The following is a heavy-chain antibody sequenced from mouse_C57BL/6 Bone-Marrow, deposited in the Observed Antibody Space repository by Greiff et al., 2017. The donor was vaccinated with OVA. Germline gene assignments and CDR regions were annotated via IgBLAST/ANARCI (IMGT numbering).Heavy chain of an antibody. CDR3: ARGGLYDYDEAWFAY. D-gene: IGHD2-4*01. Sequence: QVQLQQSGAELARPGASVKLSCKASGYTFTSYGISWVKQRTGQGLEWIGEIYPRSGNTYYNEKFKGKATLTAAKSSSTAYMELRSLTSEDSAVYFCARGGLYDYDEAWFAYWGQGTLVTVSA. V-gene: IGHV1-81*01. CDR2: IYPRSGNT. J-gene: IGHJ3*01. CDR1: GYTFTSYG.